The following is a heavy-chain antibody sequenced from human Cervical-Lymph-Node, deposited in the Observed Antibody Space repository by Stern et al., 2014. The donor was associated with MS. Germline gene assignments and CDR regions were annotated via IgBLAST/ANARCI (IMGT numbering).Heavy chain of an antibody. CDR1: GDTFSNYA. J-gene: IGHJ4*02. CDR2: LIPFYGET. Sequence: VQLVESGSEVKQPGSSVKVSCKPSGDTFSNYALSWVRQAPGQGLEWVGGLIPFYGETRYGRKFHGRVTISPGESPDTDFMDLTNLTSDDTAIYYCALRRSYYVFWGQGTLITVSS. CDR3: ALRRSYYVF. V-gene: IGHV1-69*01. D-gene: IGHD4-11*01.